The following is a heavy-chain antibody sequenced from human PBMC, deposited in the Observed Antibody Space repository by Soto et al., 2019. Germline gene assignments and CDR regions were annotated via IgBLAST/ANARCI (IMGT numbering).Heavy chain of an antibody. D-gene: IGHD3-22*01. V-gene: IGHV3-15*01. CDR2: IKSKADGGTT. J-gene: IGHJ4*02. Sequence: PGGSLRLSCAASGFTFINAWMSWVRQAPGKGLEWVGRIKSKADGGTTDFAAPVKGRFTISRGDSKNTLCLQMSSLKTEDTAVYYCTTDAYYDTSGYWFWGQGTLVTVSS. CDR1: GFTFINAW. CDR3: TTDAYYDTSGYWF.